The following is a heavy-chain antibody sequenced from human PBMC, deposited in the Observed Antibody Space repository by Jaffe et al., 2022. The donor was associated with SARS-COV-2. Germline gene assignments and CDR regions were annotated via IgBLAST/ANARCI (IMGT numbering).Heavy chain of an antibody. Sequence: EVHLVESGGHLVQPGESLTLSCAASGFSFSTSAMSWVRQAPGKGLEWVSSITNSGDSTYYADSVTGRFTISRDNSKNTLYLQMNSLTAEDSAVYYCANHKWALTSYYYYMDVWDKGTTVTVSS. CDR3: ANHKWALTSYYYYMDV. CDR2: ITNSGDST. J-gene: IGHJ6*03. V-gene: IGHV3-23*04. CDR1: GFSFSTSA. D-gene: IGHD1-26*01.